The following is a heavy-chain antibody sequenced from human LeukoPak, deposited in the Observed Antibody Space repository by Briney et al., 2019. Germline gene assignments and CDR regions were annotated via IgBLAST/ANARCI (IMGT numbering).Heavy chain of an antibody. J-gene: IGHJ3*02. CDR3: ASGSITMIVVGIRDAFDI. Sequence: GGSLRLSCAASGFTFSDYYMSWLRQAPGKGLEWVSYISSSGSTIYYADSVKGRFTISRDNAKNSLYLQMNSLRAEDTAVYYCASGSITMIVVGIRDAFDIWGQGTMDTVSS. CDR2: ISSSGSTI. D-gene: IGHD3-22*01. CDR1: GFTFSDYY. V-gene: IGHV3-11*01.